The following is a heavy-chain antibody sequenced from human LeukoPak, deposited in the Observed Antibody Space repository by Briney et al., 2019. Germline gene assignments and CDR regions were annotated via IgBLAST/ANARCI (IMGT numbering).Heavy chain of an antibody. CDR3: ARGQAYYDFWSGYPMDV. Sequence: TGGSLRLSCAASGFTFSSYGMHWVRQAPGKGLEWVAVIWYDGSNKYYADSVKGQFTISRDNSKNTLYLQMNSLRAEDTAVYYCARGQAYYDFWSGYPMDVWGQGTTVTVSS. V-gene: IGHV3-33*01. CDR1: GFTFSSYG. J-gene: IGHJ6*02. D-gene: IGHD3-3*01. CDR2: IWYDGSNK.